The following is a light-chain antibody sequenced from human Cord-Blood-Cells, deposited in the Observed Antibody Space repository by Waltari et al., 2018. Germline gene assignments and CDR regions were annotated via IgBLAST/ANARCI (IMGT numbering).Light chain of an antibody. Sequence: QSALTQPASVSGSPGQSIPISCTGTSSAVGGYHYVSWYQQHPGKAPKLMIYEVSNRPSGVSNRFSGSKSGNTASLTISGLQAEDEADYYCSSYTSSSTYVFGTGTKVTVL. CDR3: SSYTSSSTYV. V-gene: IGLV2-14*01. CDR1: SSAVGGYHY. CDR2: EVS. J-gene: IGLJ1*01.